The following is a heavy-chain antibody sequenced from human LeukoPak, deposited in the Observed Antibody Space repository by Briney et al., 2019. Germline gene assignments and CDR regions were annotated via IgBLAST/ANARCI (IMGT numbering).Heavy chain of an antibody. CDR1: GGSISSYY. J-gene: IGHJ6*02. V-gene: IGHV4-59*01. CDR3: ARTIAVAGTLYYYYYYGMDV. Sequence: SETLSLTCTVSGGSISSYYWSWIRQPPGKGLEWIGYIYYSGSTNYNPSLKSRVTISVDTSKNQFSLKLSSVTAADTAVYYCARTIAVAGTLYYYYYYGMDVWGQGTTVTVSS. CDR2: IYYSGST. D-gene: IGHD6-19*01.